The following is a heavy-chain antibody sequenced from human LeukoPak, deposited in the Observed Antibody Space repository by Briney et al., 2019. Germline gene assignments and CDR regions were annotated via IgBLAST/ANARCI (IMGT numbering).Heavy chain of an antibody. J-gene: IGHJ5*02. V-gene: IGHV4-39*01. CDR2: IYYSGST. D-gene: IGHD3-22*01. Sequence: SETPSLTCTVSGGSISSSSYYWGWIRQPPGKGLEWIGSIYYSGSTYYNPSLKSRVTISVDTSKNQFSLKLSSVTAADTAVYYCARRGVVAPYNWFDPWGQGTLVTVSS. CDR3: ARRGVVAPYNWFDP. CDR1: GGSISSSSYY.